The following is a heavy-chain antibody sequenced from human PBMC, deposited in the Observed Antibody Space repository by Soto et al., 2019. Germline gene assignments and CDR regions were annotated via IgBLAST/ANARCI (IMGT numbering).Heavy chain of an antibody. CDR1: GGSISSSRCH. CDR2: IKYSGTT. J-gene: IGHJ4*02. Sequence: SETLSLTCTVSGGSISSSRCHWGWIRQPPGKGLEWIASIKYSGTTFYNPSLKSRVTLSVDTSKNQFALKLSSVTAADTAVYYCARDGGYCSGGSCYSVDYFDYWGQGTLVTVS. CDR3: ARDGGYCSGGSCYSVDYFDY. V-gene: IGHV4-39*06. D-gene: IGHD2-15*01.